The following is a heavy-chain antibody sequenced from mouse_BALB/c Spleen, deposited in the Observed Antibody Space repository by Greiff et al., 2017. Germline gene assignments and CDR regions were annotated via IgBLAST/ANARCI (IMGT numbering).Heavy chain of an antibody. CDR1: GYTFTDYE. Sequence: QVQLQQSGAELVRPGASVTLSCKASGYTFTDYEMHWVKQTPVHGLEWIGAIDPETGGTAYNQKFKGKATLTADKSSSTAYMELRSLTSEDSAVYYCTRESITTVYFDDWGQGTTLTVSS. CDR2: IDPETGGT. V-gene: IGHV1-15*01. J-gene: IGHJ2*01. CDR3: TRESITTVYFDD. D-gene: IGHD1-2*01.